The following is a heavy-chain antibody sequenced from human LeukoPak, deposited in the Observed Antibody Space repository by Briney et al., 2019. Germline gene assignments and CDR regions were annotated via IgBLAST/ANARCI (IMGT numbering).Heavy chain of an antibody. Sequence: PSETLSLTCSVCGASISSSDYWGWIRQTPGKGQEWIGTVYYSGNTYYNSSLKSRLTIPVDASKNQFSLHLSSLTAADTAVYYCARLSRVRISSVFQPLHYYYMDVWGKGTTVTVSS. D-gene: IGHD6-6*01. J-gene: IGHJ6*03. CDR2: VYYSGNT. V-gene: IGHV4-39*01. CDR3: ARLSRVRISSVFQPLHYYYMDV. CDR1: GASISSSDY.